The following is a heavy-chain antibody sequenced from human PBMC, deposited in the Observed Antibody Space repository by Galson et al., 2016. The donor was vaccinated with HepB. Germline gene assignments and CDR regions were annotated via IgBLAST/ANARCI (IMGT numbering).Heavy chain of an antibody. Sequence: SVKVSCKASGYTFTDYYMHWVRQAPGQGLEWMGWINPNLGRTKYAQKFQGRVTMTRDSSISTAYMELTRLTSDDTAIYYCARAQSNWNAHWGPGTLVTVSS. V-gene: IGHV1-2*02. CDR2: INPNLGRT. J-gene: IGHJ1*01. D-gene: IGHD1-1*01. CDR1: GYTFTDYY. CDR3: ARAQSNWNAH.